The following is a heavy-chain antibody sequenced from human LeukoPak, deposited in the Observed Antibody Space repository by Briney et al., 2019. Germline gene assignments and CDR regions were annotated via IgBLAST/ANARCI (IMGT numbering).Heavy chain of an antibody. CDR3: VRDYCSGGSCYESKWFDP. CDR2: IWFDGINT. V-gene: IGHV3-33*08. CDR1: GFMFSSNW. J-gene: IGHJ5*02. Sequence: GGSLRLSCAASGFMFSSNWMSWVRQAPGKGLEWVAVIWFDGINTNHADSVKGRFTVSRDNSKNTLFLQMNSLRAEDTAVYFCVRDYCSGGSCYESKWFDPWGQGTLVTVSS. D-gene: IGHD2-15*01.